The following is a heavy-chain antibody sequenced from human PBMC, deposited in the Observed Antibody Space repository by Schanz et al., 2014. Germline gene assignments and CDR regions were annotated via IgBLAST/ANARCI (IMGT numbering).Heavy chain of an antibody. Sequence: VQLVESGGGVVQPGRSLRLSCAASGFTFSSYSMNWVRQAPGKGLEWVSAMNESHSTIYYADSVRGRFTISSDSSKNTLYLQMSSLRADDTAVYYCAKAADWPVTRFDPWGQGTLVTVSS. CDR1: GFTFSSYS. D-gene: IGHD3-9*01. V-gene: IGHV3-23*04. J-gene: IGHJ5*02. CDR3: AKAADWPVTRFDP. CDR2: MNESHSTI.